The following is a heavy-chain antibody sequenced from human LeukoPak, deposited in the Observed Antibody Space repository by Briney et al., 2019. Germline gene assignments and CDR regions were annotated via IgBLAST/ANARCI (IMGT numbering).Heavy chain of an antibody. J-gene: IGHJ4*02. D-gene: IGHD6-13*01. CDR2: IYYSGST. Sequence: PSETLSLTCTVSGGSISSRAYYCSWIRQHPGKGPEWIGYIYYSGSTYYNPSLKSRVIISLNTSKTQFSLKLSSVTAADTAVYYCARADGTIYYFDSWGQGTVVTVSS. CDR3: ARADGTIYYFDS. V-gene: IGHV4-31*03. CDR1: GGSISSRAYY.